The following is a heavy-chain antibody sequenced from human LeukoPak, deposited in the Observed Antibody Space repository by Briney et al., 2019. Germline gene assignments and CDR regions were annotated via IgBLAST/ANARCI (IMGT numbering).Heavy chain of an antibody. CDR3: ARSDHTYYYDSSGYTQPVD. V-gene: IGHV3-30-3*01. D-gene: IGHD3-22*01. CDR2: ISYDGSNK. J-gene: IGHJ4*02. Sequence: GRSLRLSCAASGFTFSSYAMHWVRRAPGKGLEWVAVISYDGSNKYYADSVKGRFTISRDNSKNTLYLQMNSLRAEDTAVYYCARSDHTYYYDSSGYTQPVDWGQGTLVTVSS. CDR1: GFTFSSYA.